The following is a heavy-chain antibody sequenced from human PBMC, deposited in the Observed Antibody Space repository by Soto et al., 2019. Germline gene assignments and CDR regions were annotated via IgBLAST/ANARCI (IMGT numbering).Heavy chain of an antibody. CDR3: ARDHNAPYAFDI. CDR2: INPSGGST. Sequence: ASVKVSCKASGYIFTSYYIHWVRQAPGQGLEWMGIINPSGGSTTYALKFQGRITMTRDTSTSTVYMELSSLRSEDTAVYYCARDHNAPYAFDIWGQGTMVTVSS. CDR1: GYIFTSYY. J-gene: IGHJ3*02. V-gene: IGHV1-46*01. D-gene: IGHD2-2*01.